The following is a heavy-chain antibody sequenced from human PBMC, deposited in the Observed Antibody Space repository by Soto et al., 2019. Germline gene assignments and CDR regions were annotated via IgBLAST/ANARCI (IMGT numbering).Heavy chain of an antibody. CDR3: TTEGYYYDSSGYYLGYFQH. J-gene: IGHJ1*01. CDR1: GFSVSRYA. V-gene: IGHV3-15*07. CDR2: IKSKTDGGTT. D-gene: IGHD3-22*01. Sequence: SGGSLRLSCAVSGFSVSRYAMNWVRQAPGKGLEWVGRIKSKTDGGTTDYAAPVKGRFTISRDDSKNTLYLQMNSLKTEDTAVYYCTTEGYYYDSSGYYLGYFQHWGQGTLVTVSS.